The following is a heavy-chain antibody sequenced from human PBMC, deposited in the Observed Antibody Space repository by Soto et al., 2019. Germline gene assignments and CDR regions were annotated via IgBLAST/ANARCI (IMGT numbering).Heavy chain of an antibody. CDR1: GFTFSSYD. J-gene: IGHJ4*02. Sequence: EVQLAESGGGMVQPGGSLRLSCVASGFTFSSYDMHWVRQAPGKGLEYVSSISSNGDTTYYGNSVKGRFTISRDNSKNTLYLQMGSLRAEDMAVYYCVRRVSGNYDYWGQGTLVTVSS. CDR3: VRRVSGNYDY. CDR2: ISSNGDTT. D-gene: IGHD1-7*01. V-gene: IGHV3-64*01.